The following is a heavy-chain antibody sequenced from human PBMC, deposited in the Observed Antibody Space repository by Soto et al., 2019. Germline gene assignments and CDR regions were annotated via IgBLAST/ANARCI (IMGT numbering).Heavy chain of an antibody. CDR3: ANHNIYSSSWYDVVGNGYFDY. J-gene: IGHJ4*02. Sequence: GSLRLSCAASGFTFSSYGMHWVRQAPGKGLEWVAVISYDGSNKYYADSVKGRFTISRDNSKNTLYLQMNSLRAEDTAVYYCANHNIYSSSWYDVVGNGYFDYWGQGTLVTVSS. V-gene: IGHV3-30*18. CDR1: GFTFSSYG. CDR2: ISYDGSNK. D-gene: IGHD6-13*01.